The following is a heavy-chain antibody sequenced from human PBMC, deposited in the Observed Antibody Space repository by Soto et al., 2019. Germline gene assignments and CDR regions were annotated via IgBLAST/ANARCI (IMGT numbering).Heavy chain of an antibody. J-gene: IGHJ3*02. Sequence: GGSLRLSCAASGFTFSTYAMSWVRQAPGKGPEWVSAISGSGGTTYYADSVKGRFTISRDNSKNTLYLQMNSLRAEDTAVYYCAKGEYYDILTGPDAFDIWGQGTMVTVSS. CDR2: ISGSGGTT. V-gene: IGHV3-23*01. CDR3: AKGEYYDILTGPDAFDI. D-gene: IGHD3-9*01. CDR1: GFTFSTYA.